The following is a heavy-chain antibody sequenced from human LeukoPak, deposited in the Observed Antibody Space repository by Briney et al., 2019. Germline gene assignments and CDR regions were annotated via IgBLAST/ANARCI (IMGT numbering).Heavy chain of an antibody. J-gene: IGHJ4*02. CDR1: GFTFDDYA. CDR3: AKDGDSSSWYRGGYYFDY. CDR2: ISWNSGSI. Sequence: GRSLRLSCAAPGFTFDDYAMHWVRQAPGKGLEWVSGISWNSGSIGYADSVKGRFTISRDNAKNSLYLQMNSLRAEDTALYYCAKDGDSSSWYRGGYYFDYWGQGTLVTVSS. D-gene: IGHD6-13*01. V-gene: IGHV3-9*01.